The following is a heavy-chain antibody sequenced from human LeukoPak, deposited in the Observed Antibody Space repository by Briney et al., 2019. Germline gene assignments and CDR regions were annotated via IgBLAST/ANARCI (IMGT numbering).Heavy chain of an antibody. J-gene: IGHJ4*02. CDR1: GGSFTNYY. Sequence: PSETLSLTCTVSGGSFTNYYWSWIRQPPGKGLEWIGYIYYSGSTNYNPSLKSRVTISVDTSKNQFSLKLSSVTAADTAVYYCARVVYGSGSPDFWGQGTLVTVSS. V-gene: IGHV4-59*01. D-gene: IGHD3-10*01. CDR3: ARVVYGSGSPDF. CDR2: IYYSGST.